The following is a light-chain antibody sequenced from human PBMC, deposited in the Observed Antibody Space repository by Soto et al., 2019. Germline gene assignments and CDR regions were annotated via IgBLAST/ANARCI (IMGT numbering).Light chain of an antibody. V-gene: IGKV3-20*01. CDR1: QSISSIY. Sequence: EIVLTQSPGTLFLSQGERATLSCRASQSISSIYLAWYQQKPGKAPRLLIYGASSRATGIPDRFSGSGSGTDFSLTISRLEPEDFAVYYCQQDGSSPPYTVGPGTKLEIK. J-gene: IGKJ2*01. CDR2: GAS. CDR3: QQDGSSPPYT.